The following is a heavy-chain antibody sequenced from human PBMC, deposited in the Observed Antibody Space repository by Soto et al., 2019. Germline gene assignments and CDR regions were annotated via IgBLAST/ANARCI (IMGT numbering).Heavy chain of an antibody. J-gene: IGHJ6*02. CDR3: AREAYYDFWSGYYYYYYGMDV. CDR1: GFTFSSYS. D-gene: IGHD3-3*01. V-gene: IGHV3-48*02. Sequence: GGSLRLSCAASGFTFSSYSTNWVRQAPGKGLEWVSYISSSSSTIYYADSVKGRFTISRDNAKNSLYLQMNSLRDEDTAVYYCAREAYYDFWSGYYYYYYGMDVWGQGTTVTVSS. CDR2: ISSSSSTI.